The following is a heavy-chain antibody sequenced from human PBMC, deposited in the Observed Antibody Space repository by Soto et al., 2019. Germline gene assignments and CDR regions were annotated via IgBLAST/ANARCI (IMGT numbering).Heavy chain of an antibody. CDR3: ARSSWHYDSSGYYFD. V-gene: IGHV2-70*01. D-gene: IGHD3-22*01. J-gene: IGHJ4*02. CDR1: GFSLSTSGMC. CDR2: IDWDDDK. Sequence: SGPTLVNPTQTLTLTCTFSGFSLSTSGMCVSWIRQPPGKALEWLALIDWDDDKYYSTSLKTRLTISKDTSKNQVVLTMTNMDPVDTAMYYCARSSWHYDSSGYYFDWGQGTLVTVSS.